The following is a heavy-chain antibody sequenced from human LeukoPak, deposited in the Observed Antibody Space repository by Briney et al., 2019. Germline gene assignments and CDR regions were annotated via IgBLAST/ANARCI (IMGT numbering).Heavy chain of an antibody. CDR2: IWYDGSNK. Sequence: SGGSLRLSCAASGFTFSSYGMHWVRQAPGKGLEWVAVIWYDGSNKYYVDSVKGRFTISRDNSRNTLYLQMNSLRAEDTAVYYCARGYDYGDYGVVEWGQGTLVTVSS. CDR1: GFTFSSYG. V-gene: IGHV3-33*01. J-gene: IGHJ4*02. CDR3: ARGYDYGDYGVVE. D-gene: IGHD4-17*01.